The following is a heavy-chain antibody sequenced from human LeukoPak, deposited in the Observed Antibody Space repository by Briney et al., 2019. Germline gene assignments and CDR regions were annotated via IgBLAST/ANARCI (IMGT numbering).Heavy chain of an antibody. CDR2: IYSGGST. CDR1: GFTVRNNY. J-gene: IGHJ4*02. Sequence: GGSLRLSCAASGFTVRNNYMSWVRQAPGKGLEWVSLIYSGGSTYYADSVKGRFTISRDNSNNTVYLQMNSLRAEDTAVYYCARAHYGAIAAAANDYWGQGTLVTVSS. D-gene: IGHD6-13*01. CDR3: ARAHYGAIAAAANDY. V-gene: IGHV3-66*01.